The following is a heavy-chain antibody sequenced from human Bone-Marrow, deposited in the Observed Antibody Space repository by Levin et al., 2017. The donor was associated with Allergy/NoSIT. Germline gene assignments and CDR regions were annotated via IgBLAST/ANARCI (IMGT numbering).Heavy chain of an antibody. CDR2: INPNSGAT. D-gene: IGHD3-22*01. V-gene: IGHV1-2*02. CDR1: GYTFTGYF. Sequence: TGGSLRLSCKASGYTFTGYFIHWVRQAPGQGLEWMGWINPNSGATNYAQNFQGRVTMTRDTSINTAYMDLSSLRSDDTAVYFCARDIVGGSDYYDTSAYAHWGQGTLVTVSS. J-gene: IGHJ1*01. CDR3: ARDIVGGSDYYDTSAYAH.